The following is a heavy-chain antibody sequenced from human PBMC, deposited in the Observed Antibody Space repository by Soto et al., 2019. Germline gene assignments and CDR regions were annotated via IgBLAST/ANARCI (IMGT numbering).Heavy chain of an antibody. CDR1: GFTFSSYG. CDR3: ARDRGYSGYDSPRYYYGMDV. CDR2: IWYDGSNQ. V-gene: IGHV3-33*01. D-gene: IGHD5-12*01. J-gene: IGHJ6*02. Sequence: QVQLVESGGGVVQPGRSLRLSCAASGFTFSSYGMHWVRQAPGKGLEWVAVIWYDGSNQWYADSVKGRFTISRDNSKNTLHLQMNSLRAEDTAVYSCARDRGYSGYDSPRYYYGMDVWGQGTTVTVSS.